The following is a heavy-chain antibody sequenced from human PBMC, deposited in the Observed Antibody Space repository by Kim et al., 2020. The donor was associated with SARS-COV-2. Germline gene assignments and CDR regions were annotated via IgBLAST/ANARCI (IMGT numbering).Heavy chain of an antibody. CDR2: IYYSGST. Sequence: SETLSLTCTVSGGSISSSSYYWGWIRQPPGKGLEWIGSIYYSGSTYYNPSLKSRVTISVDTSKNQFSLKLSSVTAADTAVYYCARHEGLAVAERVDAFDIWGQGTMVTVSS. D-gene: IGHD6-19*01. V-gene: IGHV4-39*01. CDR1: GGSISSSSYY. CDR3: ARHEGLAVAERVDAFDI. J-gene: IGHJ3*02.